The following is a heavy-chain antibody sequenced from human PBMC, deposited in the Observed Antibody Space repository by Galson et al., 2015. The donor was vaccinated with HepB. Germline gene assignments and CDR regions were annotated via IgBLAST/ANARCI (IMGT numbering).Heavy chain of an antibody. J-gene: IGHJ5*02. V-gene: IGHV6-1*01. D-gene: IGHD2-15*01. CDR3: ARVSGGGDSCYSLSGRGCWFDP. CDR1: GDSVSSNSAA. CDR2: TYYRSKWYD. Sequence: CAISGDSVSSNSAAWNWTRQSPSRGLEWLGRTYYRSKWYDDYAVSVKSRITINPDTSKNQFSLQLSSVTPEDTAVYYCARVSGGGDSCYSLSGRGCWFDPWGQGTLVTVSS.